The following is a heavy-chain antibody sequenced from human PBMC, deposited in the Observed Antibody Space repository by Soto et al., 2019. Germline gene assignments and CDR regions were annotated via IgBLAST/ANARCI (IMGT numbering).Heavy chain of an antibody. CDR1: GGTFSSYT. CDR3: GRAGGQQLFYYGMDV. CDR2: IIPILGIA. V-gene: IGHV1-69*02. J-gene: IGHJ6*02. Sequence: SVKVSCKASGGTFSSYTISWVRQAPGQGLEWMGRIIPILGIANYAQKFQGRVTITADKSTSTAYMELSSLRSEDTAVYYCGRAGGQQLFYYGMDVWGQGTTVTVSS. D-gene: IGHD6-13*01.